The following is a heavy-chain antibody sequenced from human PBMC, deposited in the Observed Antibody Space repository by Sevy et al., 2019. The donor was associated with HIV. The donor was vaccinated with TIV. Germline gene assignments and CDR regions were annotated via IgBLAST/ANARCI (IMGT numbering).Heavy chain of an antibody. V-gene: IGHV1-8*01. CDR3: ARSLLVAASGYNWFDP. CDR1: GYTFTSYD. CDR2: MNPNSGNT. J-gene: IGHJ5*02. Sequence: ASVKVSCKASGYTFTSYDINWVRQSTGHGLEWMGWMNPNSGNTGYARKFLDRVTMTRDTSISTAYMELNSLTSDDTAVYYCARSLLVAASGYNWFDPSGQRTLVTVSS. D-gene: IGHD3-3*01.